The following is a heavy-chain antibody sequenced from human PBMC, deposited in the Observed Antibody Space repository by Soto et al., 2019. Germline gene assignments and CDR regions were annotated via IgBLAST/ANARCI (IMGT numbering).Heavy chain of an antibody. CDR1: GFTVSRNY. CDR3: ARVGSSSNWPLLLSWVDP. V-gene: IGHV3-53*04. Sequence: EVQVVESGGGLVQPGGSLRLSCAASGFTVSRNYMSWVRQAPGKGLEWVSVIYSDGSTYYADSVKGRFTISRHNSKNTLYLQMNSLRAEDTAVYYCARVGSSSNWPLLLSWVDPWGKGTLVTVSS. CDR2: IYSDGST. D-gene: IGHD6-13*01. J-gene: IGHJ5*02.